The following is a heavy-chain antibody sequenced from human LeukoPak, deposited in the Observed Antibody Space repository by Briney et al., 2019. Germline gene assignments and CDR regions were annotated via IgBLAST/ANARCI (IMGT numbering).Heavy chain of an antibody. Sequence: SETLSLTCTVSGDSVSSGAYAWTWIRQSPGKGLEWIGYVYNSGGTHYNSSLKSRLSISADMSQNKFSLNLSSVTAADTAVYYCARYEYTRSDNTGLRYFHHWGQGTLVTVSS. V-gene: IGHV4-30-4*01. J-gene: IGHJ1*01. CDR1: GDSVSSGAYA. CDR2: VYNSGGT. D-gene: IGHD3-16*01. CDR3: ARYEYTRSDNTGLRYFHH.